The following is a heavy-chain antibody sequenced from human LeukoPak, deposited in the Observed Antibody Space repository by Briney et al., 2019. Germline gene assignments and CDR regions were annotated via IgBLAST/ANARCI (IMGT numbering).Heavy chain of an antibody. D-gene: IGHD6-13*01. Sequence: GASVKVSCKASGYTFTSYGISWVRQAPGQGLEWMGWISAYNGNTNYAQKLQGRVTMTTDTSTSTAYMELRSLRSDDTAVYYCVVGQQLVEVYYYYYGMDVWGQGTTVTVSS. CDR2: ISAYNGNT. CDR3: VVGQQLVEVYYYYYGMDV. CDR1: GYTFTSYG. J-gene: IGHJ6*02. V-gene: IGHV1-18*01.